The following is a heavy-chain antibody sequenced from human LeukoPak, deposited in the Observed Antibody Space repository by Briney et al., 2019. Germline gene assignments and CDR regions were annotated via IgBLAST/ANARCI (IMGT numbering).Heavy chain of an antibody. CDR3: ARDASGSSTGLIDS. Sequence: PGGSLRLSCAASGFTLSSYGMNWVRQAPGKGLERVSYISTSSYYIYYADSVKGRFTISRDDAKNSLYLQMHSLRTEDTAVYYCARDASGSSTGLIDSWGQGTLVTVSS. D-gene: IGHD1-26*01. V-gene: IGHV3-21*01. J-gene: IGHJ4*02. CDR1: GFTLSSYG. CDR2: ISTSSYYI.